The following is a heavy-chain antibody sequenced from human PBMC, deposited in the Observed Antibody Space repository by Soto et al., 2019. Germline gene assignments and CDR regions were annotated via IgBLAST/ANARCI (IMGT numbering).Heavy chain of an antibody. Sequence: ASVKVSCKASGYTFTGYYMHWVQQAPGQGLEWMGWINPNSGGTNYAQKFQGRVTMTRDTSISTACMELSRLRSDDTAVYYCAREERSGGYSNWFDPWGQGTLVTVSS. D-gene: IGHD1-26*01. CDR1: GYTFTGYY. CDR3: AREERSGGYSNWFDP. CDR2: INPNSGGT. V-gene: IGHV1-2*02. J-gene: IGHJ5*02.